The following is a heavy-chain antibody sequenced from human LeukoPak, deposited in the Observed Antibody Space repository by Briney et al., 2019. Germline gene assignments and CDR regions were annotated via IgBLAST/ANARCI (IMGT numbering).Heavy chain of an antibody. D-gene: IGHD2-8*01. V-gene: IGHV1-24*01. CDR3: ATVRCTNGVCYWWFDL. Sequence: GASVKVSCKVSGYTLTELSMHWVRQAPGKGLEWMGGFDPEDGETIYAQKFQGRVTMTEDTSTDTAYMELSSLRSEDTAVYYCATVRCTNGVCYWWFDLWGQGTLVTVSS. CDR2: FDPEDGET. CDR1: GYTLTELS. J-gene: IGHJ5*02.